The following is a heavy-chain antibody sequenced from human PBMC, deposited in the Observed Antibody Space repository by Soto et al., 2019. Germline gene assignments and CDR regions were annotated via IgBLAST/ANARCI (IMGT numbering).Heavy chain of an antibody. CDR3: AIGRYSNTWYDAFDY. J-gene: IGHJ4*02. V-gene: IGHV1-8*02. D-gene: IGHD6-13*01. CDR1: GYTFTSYD. CDR2: MNPNSGNT. Sequence: QVQLVQSGAEVKKPGASVKVSCKASGYTFTSYDINWVRQATGQGLEWMGWMNPNSGNTGHAQKLQGRITMTRNTSISTDSMGLSSLRSEDTAVYYGAIGRYSNTWYDAFDYWGQGTLVTVSS.